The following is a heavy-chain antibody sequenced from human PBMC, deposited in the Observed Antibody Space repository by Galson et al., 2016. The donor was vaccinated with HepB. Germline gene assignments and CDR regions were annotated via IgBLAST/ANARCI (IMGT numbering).Heavy chain of an antibody. CDR1: GFTVSNNY. CDR3: ARVSAFWSGLPDH. CDR2: VYSGGYI. J-gene: IGHJ4*02. D-gene: IGHD3-3*01. V-gene: IGHV3-66*01. Sequence: SLRLSCAASGFTVSNNYMGWVRQAPGKGLEWVAVVYSGGYIYYADSVKGRFTISRDSSKSTLYLQMNSLRPEDTAVYYCARVSAFWSGLPDHWGQGTQVTVS.